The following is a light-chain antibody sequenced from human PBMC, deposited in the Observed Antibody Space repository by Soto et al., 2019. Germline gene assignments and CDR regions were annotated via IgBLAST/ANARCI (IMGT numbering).Light chain of an antibody. CDR1: QGISSW. J-gene: IGKJ1*01. CDR3: QQYKT. V-gene: IGKV1-5*03. Sequence: DIPMTQSPSSLSASVGDRVTITCRGSQGISSWFAWYQQKPGKAPRLLIYKASSLASGVPSRFSGSGSGTEFTLTISSLQPDAFSTYYCQQYKTFGQGTRVEIK. CDR2: KAS.